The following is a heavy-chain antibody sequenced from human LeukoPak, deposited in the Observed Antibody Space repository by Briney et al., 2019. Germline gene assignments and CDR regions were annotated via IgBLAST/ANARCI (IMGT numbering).Heavy chain of an antibody. CDR2: ISSSSSTI. J-gene: IGHJ1*01. D-gene: IGHD3-9*01. V-gene: IGHV3-48*01. Sequence: PGGSLRLSCAASGFTFSSYSMNWVRQAPGKGLEWVSYISSSSSTIYYADSVKGRFTISRDNAKNSLYLQMNSLRAEDTAVYYCAGYFDWLLGYFQHWGQGTLVTVSS. CDR3: AGYFDWLLGYFQH. CDR1: GFTFSSYS.